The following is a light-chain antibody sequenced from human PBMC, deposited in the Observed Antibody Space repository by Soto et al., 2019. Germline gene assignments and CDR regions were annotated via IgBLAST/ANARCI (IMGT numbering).Light chain of an antibody. CDR3: QQRKKWPPIT. Sequence: EIVLTPSPVIVSLSPGERATLSCRASQTVDNFLAWYQLTPGKAPRLLIYDATKRASGIPVRFTGSGSGTDFILTISNIEAEDVAIYYCQQRKKWPPITFGQGTKGDIK. CDR2: DAT. V-gene: IGKV3-11*01. CDR1: QTVDNF. J-gene: IGKJ1*01.